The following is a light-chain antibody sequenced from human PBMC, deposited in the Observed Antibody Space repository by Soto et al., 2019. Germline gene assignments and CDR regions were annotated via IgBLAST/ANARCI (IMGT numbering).Light chain of an antibody. CDR1: QSLSGW. J-gene: IGKJ5*01. V-gene: IGKV1-5*01. CDR3: QQASSFPPT. Sequence: DIQMTQSPSTLSGSVGERVTITCRASQSLSGWLAWYQQTPGKAPKLLISDAFRLESGVPSRFRGSGSGTEFTLTISSLQPEDFATYYCQQASSFPPTFGQGTRLEIK. CDR2: DAF.